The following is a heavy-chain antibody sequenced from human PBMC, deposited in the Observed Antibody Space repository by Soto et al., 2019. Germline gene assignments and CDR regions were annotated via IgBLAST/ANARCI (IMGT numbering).Heavy chain of an antibody. CDR2: ISAYNGNT. CDR3: ARDPGIAAAGIYVFPRCDY. J-gene: IGHJ4*02. CDR1: GYSFTSYG. D-gene: IGHD6-13*01. Sequence: GASVKVSSKACGYSFTSYGISWVRQAPGQGLEWMGWISAYNGNTNYAQKLQGRVTMTTDTSTSTAYMELRSLRSDDTAVYYCARDPGIAAAGIYVFPRCDYWGQGTLVTVSS. V-gene: IGHV1-18*01.